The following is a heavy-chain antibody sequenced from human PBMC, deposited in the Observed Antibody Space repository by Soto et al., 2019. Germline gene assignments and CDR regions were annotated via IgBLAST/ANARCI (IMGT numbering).Heavy chain of an antibody. CDR2: INTTSSNI. V-gene: IGHV3-21*01. Sequence: PGGSLRLSCAASEFTFSNYAMSWVRQAPGKGLEWVSPINTTSSNINYADSVKGRFTISRDNAKNSLYLQMNSLRAEDTAVYFCAKFYGDYYFDYWGQGTLVTVSS. CDR3: AKFYGDYYFDY. J-gene: IGHJ4*02. CDR1: EFTFSNYA. D-gene: IGHD4-17*01.